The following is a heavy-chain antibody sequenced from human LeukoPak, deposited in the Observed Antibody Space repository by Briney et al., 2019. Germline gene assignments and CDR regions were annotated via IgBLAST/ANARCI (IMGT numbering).Heavy chain of an antibody. CDR3: ARGRGRDWNHHQKKNWFDP. Sequence: PSETLSLICTVSGGSISSSSYYWGWIRQPPGKGLEWIGSIYYSGSTYNNPSLKSRVTISVDTSKNQFSLKLSSVTAADTAVYYCARGRGRDWNHHQKKNWFDPWGQGTLVTVSS. D-gene: IGHD1-1*01. CDR1: GGSISSSSYY. V-gene: IGHV4-39*07. J-gene: IGHJ5*02. CDR2: IYYSGST.